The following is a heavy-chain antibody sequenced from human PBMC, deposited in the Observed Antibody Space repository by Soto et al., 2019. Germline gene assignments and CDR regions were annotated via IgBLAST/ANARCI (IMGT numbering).Heavy chain of an antibody. CDR1: GGSFSGYY. CDR3: ARVGGKLIVLMVYAIRGVFDI. CDR2: INHSGST. Sequence: LSITCAVYGGSFSGYYWSWIRQPPGKGLEWIGEINHSGSTNYNPSLKSRVTISVDTSKNQFSLKLSSVTAADTAVYYCARVGGKLIVLMVYAIRGVFDIWGQRTTVTFSS. D-gene: IGHD2-8*01. J-gene: IGHJ3*02. V-gene: IGHV4-34*01.